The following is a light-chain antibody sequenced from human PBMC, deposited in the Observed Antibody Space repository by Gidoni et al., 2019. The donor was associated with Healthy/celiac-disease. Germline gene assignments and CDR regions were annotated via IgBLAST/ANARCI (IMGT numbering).Light chain of an antibody. CDR1: QSLVYSDGNTY. J-gene: IGKJ2*01. CDR3: MQGTHWPPDT. CDR2: KVS. Sequence: DVVMTQSPLSLPVTLGQPASISCRSSQSLVYSDGNTYVNWLQQRPGQSPRRLIYKVSNRDSGVPDRLSGSGSGTDFTLKISRVEAEDVGVYYCMQGTHWPPDTFGQGTKLEIK. V-gene: IGKV2-30*01.